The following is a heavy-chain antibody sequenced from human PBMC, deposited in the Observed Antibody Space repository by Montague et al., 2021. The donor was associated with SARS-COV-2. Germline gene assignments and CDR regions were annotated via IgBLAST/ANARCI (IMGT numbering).Heavy chain of an antibody. CDR3: ARDRDEGYFFEY. Sequence: TLSLTCTVSGASISSGSYYWNWIRQLPGKGLEWIGYIHHSGSTYYTPSLQSRVAISVDTSKNEFSLKMTAVTAADTAVYYCARDRDEGYFFEYWGKGLLVTVSS. V-gene: IGHV4-31*03. D-gene: IGHD2/OR15-2a*01. CDR1: GASISSGSYY. J-gene: IGHJ4*02. CDR2: IHHSGST.